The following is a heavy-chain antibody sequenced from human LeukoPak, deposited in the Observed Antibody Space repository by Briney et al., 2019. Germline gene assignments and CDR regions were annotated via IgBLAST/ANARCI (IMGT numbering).Heavy chain of an antibody. V-gene: IGHV3-7*05. D-gene: IGHD3-16*01. CDR2: IKQDGSEK. Sequence: PGGSLRLSCVASGFTFRSYWMSWVRQAPGKGLEWVANIKQDGSEKYYVDSVKGRFTMSRDNAKNSLFLQMNSLRAEDTAVYYCARDGAAGLRPNWFDPWGQGTLVTVSS. CDR3: ARDGAAGLRPNWFDP. CDR1: GFTFRSYW. J-gene: IGHJ5*02.